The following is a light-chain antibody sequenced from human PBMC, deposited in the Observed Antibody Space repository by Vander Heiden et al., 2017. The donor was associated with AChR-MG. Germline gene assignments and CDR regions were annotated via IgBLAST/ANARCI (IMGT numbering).Light chain of an antibody. CDR2: EVS. J-gene: IGLJ2*01. CDR1: SSDVGGYNF. V-gene: IGLV2-14*01. Sequence: SALTPPASVAGSPGQSITISRTGTSSDVGGYNFVSWYQQHPGKAPKLMIYEVSNRPSGVSNRFSGSKSGNTASLTISGLQAEDEAHYYCSSYTTSTTLVFGGGTKLTVL. CDR3: SSYTTSTTLV.